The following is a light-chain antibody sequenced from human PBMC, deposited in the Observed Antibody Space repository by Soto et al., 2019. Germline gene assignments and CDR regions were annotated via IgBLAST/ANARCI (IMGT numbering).Light chain of an antibody. V-gene: IGKV3-11*01. CDR2: DAS. Sequence: EIVLMQSPGILSLSPGERATLSCRASQSVSSYLAWYQQKPGQAPRLLIYDASNRATGIPARFSGSGSGTDFTLTISSLEPEDFAVYYCQQRSNWPPFTFGPGTKVDIK. CDR3: QQRSNWPPFT. CDR1: QSVSSY. J-gene: IGKJ3*01.